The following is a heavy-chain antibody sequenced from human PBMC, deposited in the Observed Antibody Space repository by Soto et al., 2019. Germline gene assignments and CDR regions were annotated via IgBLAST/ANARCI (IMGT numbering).Heavy chain of an antibody. CDR3: AHYDTSGYLSHFDS. CDR1: GFSLTTTGVG. Sequence: QIALQESGPTVVKPTQTLTLTCTCSGFSLTTTGVGVGWIRHAPGKALEWLAMVYWNDERRYSPSLKSRLTITQDSAKNQVVLTMTYMDPVDTSTYFCAHYDTSGYLSHFDSWGQGTLVTVSS. J-gene: IGHJ4*02. CDR2: VYWNDER. V-gene: IGHV2-5*01. D-gene: IGHD3-22*01.